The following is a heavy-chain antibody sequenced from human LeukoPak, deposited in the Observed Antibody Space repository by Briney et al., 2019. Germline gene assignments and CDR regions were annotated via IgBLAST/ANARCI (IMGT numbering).Heavy chain of an antibody. CDR1: GYTFTGYY. J-gene: IGHJ4*02. CDR3: ARDTYYYDSSGDY. D-gene: IGHD3-22*01. CDR2: NNPNSGGT. V-gene: IGHV1-2*02. Sequence: ASVKVSCKASGYTFTGYYMHWVRQAPGQGLEWMGWNNPNSGGTNYAQKFQGRVTMTRDTSISTAYMELSSLRSEDTAVYYCARDTYYYDSSGDYWGQGTLVTVSS.